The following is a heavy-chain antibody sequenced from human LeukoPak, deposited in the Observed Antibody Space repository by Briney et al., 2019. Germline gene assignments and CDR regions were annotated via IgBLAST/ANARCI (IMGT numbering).Heavy chain of an antibody. CDR3: ARFGDPYWYFDL. J-gene: IGHJ2*01. Sequence: ASVKVSCKVFGYSSTSYDINWVRQATGQGLEWMGWMNPNSGNKGYAQKFQGRITMTRNTSISTAYMELNSLKSEDTAVYYCARFGDPYWYFDLWGRGTLVTVSS. D-gene: IGHD3-10*01. CDR2: MNPNSGNK. CDR1: GYSSTSYD. V-gene: IGHV1-8*01.